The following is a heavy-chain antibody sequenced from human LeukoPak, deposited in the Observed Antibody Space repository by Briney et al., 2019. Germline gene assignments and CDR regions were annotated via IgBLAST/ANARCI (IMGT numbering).Heavy chain of an antibody. Sequence: PSETLSLTCAVYGGSFSGYYWSWIRQPPGKGLEWIGYIYYSGSTNYNPSLKSRVTISVDTSKNQFSLKLSSVTAADTAVYYCARGIAALDYWGQGTLVTVSS. D-gene: IGHD6-13*01. CDR3: ARGIAALDY. CDR2: IYYSGST. CDR1: GGSFSGYY. V-gene: IGHV4-59*01. J-gene: IGHJ4*02.